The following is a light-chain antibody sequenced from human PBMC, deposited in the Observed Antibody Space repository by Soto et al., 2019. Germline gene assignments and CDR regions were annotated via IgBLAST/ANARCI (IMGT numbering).Light chain of an antibody. V-gene: IGKV3-20*01. CDR1: QSVSSSY. J-gene: IGKJ1*01. CDR2: GAS. CDR3: QQYGSSPWT. Sequence: EIVLTQSPGTLSLSPGDRATLSCRASQSVSSSYLAWYQQKPGLAPRLLMYGASSRATGIPDRFIGSGSGTDFTLTISRLEPEDFAVYYCQQYGSSPWTFGQGTKVEIK.